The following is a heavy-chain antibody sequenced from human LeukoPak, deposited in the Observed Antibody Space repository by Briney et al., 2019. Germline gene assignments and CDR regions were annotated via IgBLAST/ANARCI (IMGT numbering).Heavy chain of an antibody. CDR1: GFTFTIFG. J-gene: IGHJ4*02. CDR2: ISGNGADT. V-gene: IGHV3-23*01. D-gene: IGHD1-26*01. CDR3: VKRRSGSPSDFDY. Sequence: GGSLRLSCAASGFTFTIFGLNWVRQAPGKGLEWVSAISGNGADTYYADSVKGRFTISRDNSKNTLYLQMNSLRAEETAIYYCVKRRSGSPSDFDYWGQGTLVTVSS.